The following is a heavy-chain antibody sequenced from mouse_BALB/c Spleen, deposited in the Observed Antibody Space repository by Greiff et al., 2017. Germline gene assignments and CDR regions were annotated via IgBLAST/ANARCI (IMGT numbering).Heavy chain of an antibody. CDR3: ARGTYDGYFDY. CDR2: IDPANGNT. Sequence: EVKLVESGAELVKPGASVKLSCTASGFNIKDTYMHWVKQRPEQGLEWIGRIDPANGNTKYDPKFQGKATITADTSSNTAYLQLSSLTSEDTAVYYCARGTYDGYFDYWGQGTTLTVSS. CDR1: GFNIKDTY. V-gene: IGHV14-3*02. D-gene: IGHD2-3*01. J-gene: IGHJ2*01.